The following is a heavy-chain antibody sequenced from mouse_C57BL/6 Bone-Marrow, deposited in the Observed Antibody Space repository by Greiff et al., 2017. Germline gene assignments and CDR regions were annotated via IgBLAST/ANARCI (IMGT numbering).Heavy chain of an antibody. CDR1: GYTFTDYN. CDR3: ARDYSNYVWYFDV. Sequence: VQLQQSGPELVKPGASVKIPCKASGYTFTDYNMDWVKQSHGKSLEWIGDINPNNGGTIYNQKFKGKATLTVDKSSSTAYLELRSLTSEDTAVYYCARDYSNYVWYFDVWGTGTTVTVSS. CDR2: INPNNGGT. D-gene: IGHD2-5*01. V-gene: IGHV1-18*01. J-gene: IGHJ1*03.